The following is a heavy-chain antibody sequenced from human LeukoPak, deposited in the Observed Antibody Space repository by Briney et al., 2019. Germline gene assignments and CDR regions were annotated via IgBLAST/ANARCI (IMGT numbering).Heavy chain of an antibody. D-gene: IGHD3-10*01. CDR2: ISAYNGNT. CDR3: ASGGYYYDSGRSFDY. V-gene: IGHV1-18*01. Sequence: ASVKVSCKASGYTFTSYDINWVRQATGQGLEWMGWISAYNGNTNYAQKLQGRVTMTTDTSTSTAYMELRSLRSDDTAVYYCASGGYYYDSGRSFDYWGQGTLVTVSS. CDR1: GYTFTSYD. J-gene: IGHJ4*02.